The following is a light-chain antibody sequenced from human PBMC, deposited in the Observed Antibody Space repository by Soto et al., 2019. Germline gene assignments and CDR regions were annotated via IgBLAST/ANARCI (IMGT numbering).Light chain of an antibody. Sequence: QVTQSPPSLSASIGDTVILTCRSAQNISNYLNWYNQKPGKVPNLLIYGASKLHGGVSSRFSCSGFWTDFPLNIHNLQPEDFGTYFCQQGFRTPWKFGPGTTVEIQ. CDR3: QQGFRTPWK. CDR1: QNISNY. V-gene: IGKV1-39*01. CDR2: GAS. J-gene: IGKJ1*01.